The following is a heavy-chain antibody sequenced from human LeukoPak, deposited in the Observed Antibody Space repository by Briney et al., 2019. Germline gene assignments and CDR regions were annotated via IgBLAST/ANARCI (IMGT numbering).Heavy chain of an antibody. CDR2: IRYDGINK. J-gene: IGHJ4*02. V-gene: IGHV3-30*02. CDR3: AKLYVWGSYRPYYFDY. CDR1: GFTFSSYD. D-gene: IGHD3-16*02. Sequence: GGSLRLSCVASGFTFSSYDMYWVRQAPGKGLEWVAFIRYDGINKYYADSVKGRFTISRDNSKNTLYLQMNSLRAEDTAVYYCAKLYVWGSYRPYYFDYWGQGTLVTVSS.